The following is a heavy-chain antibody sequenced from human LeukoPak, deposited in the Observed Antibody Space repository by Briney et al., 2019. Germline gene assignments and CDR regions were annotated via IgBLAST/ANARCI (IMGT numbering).Heavy chain of an antibody. CDR2: IYPGDSDT. J-gene: IGHJ4*02. CDR1: GYSFTSYW. D-gene: IGHD5-18*01. CDR3: ARLVDSYGYSSY. Sequence: GESLQISCQGSGYSFTSYWIGWVRQVPGKGLEWMGIIYPGDSDTRYSPSFQGQVTISADKSISTAYLQWSSLKASDTAMYYCARLVDSYGYSSYWGQGTLVTVSS. V-gene: IGHV5-51*01.